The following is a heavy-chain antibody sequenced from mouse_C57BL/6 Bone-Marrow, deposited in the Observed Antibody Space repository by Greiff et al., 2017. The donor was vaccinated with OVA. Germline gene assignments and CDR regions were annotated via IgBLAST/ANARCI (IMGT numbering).Heavy chain of an antibody. CDR2: IYWDDDK. D-gene: IGHD1-1*01. Sequence: QVTLKVSGPGILQSSQTLSLTCSFSGFSLSTSGMGVSWIRQPSGKGLEWLAHIYWDDDKRYNPSLKSRLTISKDTSRNQVFLKITSVDTADTATYYCARRARGIFDYGSSYHFWYAMDYWGQGTSVTVSS. V-gene: IGHV8-12*01. CDR3: ARRARGIFDYGSSYHFWYAMDY. CDR1: GFSLSTSGMG. J-gene: IGHJ4*01.